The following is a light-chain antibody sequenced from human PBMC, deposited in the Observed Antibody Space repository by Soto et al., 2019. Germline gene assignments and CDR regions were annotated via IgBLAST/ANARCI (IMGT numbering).Light chain of an antibody. J-gene: IGLJ3*02. V-gene: IGLV2-14*01. CDR2: EVS. CDR1: SSDIGGYKY. CDR3: TSYSRYRVLV. Sequence: SVLTQPASVSGSLGQSITISCTGTSSDIGGYKYVSWYQQHPGKAPKLIIFEVSNRPSGVSDRFSGSNSGNTASLTISGLQAEDEADYYCTSYSRYRVLVFVGGTKVTVL.